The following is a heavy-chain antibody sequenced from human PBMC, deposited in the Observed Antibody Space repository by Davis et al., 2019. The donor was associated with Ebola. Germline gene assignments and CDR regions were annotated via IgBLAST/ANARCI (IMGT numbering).Heavy chain of an antibody. J-gene: IGHJ6*03. CDR3: ARDLRYDSSGYDYYFYLDV. Sequence: PSETLSLTCTVSGGSISRDGSYWTWIRQHPGKGLEWIGYIYYSGSTYYKPSLKSRVTISLDTSKNQFSLNLYSVTAADTAVCYCARDLRYDSSGYDYYFYLDVWGKGTTVTVSS. CDR2: IYYSGST. D-gene: IGHD3-22*01. V-gene: IGHV4-31*03. CDR1: GGSISRDGSY.